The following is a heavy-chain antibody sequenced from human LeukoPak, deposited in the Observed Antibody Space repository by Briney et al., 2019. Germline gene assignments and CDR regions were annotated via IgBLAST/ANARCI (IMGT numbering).Heavy chain of an antibody. D-gene: IGHD3-22*01. CDR2: IKQDGSEK. Sequence: GGSLRLSCAASGFTFSSYWMSWVRQAPGKGLEWVANIKQDGSEKYYVDFVKGRFTISRDNAKNSLYLQMNSLRAEDTAVYYCARVVYYYDSSGVGYWGQGTLVTVSS. V-gene: IGHV3-7*01. J-gene: IGHJ4*02. CDR1: GFTFSSYW. CDR3: ARVVYYYDSSGVGY.